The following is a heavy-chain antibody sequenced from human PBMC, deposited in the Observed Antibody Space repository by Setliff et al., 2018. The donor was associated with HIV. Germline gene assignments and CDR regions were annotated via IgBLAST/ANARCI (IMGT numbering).Heavy chain of an antibody. V-gene: IGHV4-59*11. D-gene: IGHD3-9*01. CDR2: IHYSGII. CDR1: RDSINGHW. J-gene: IGHJ3*02. CDR3: ARYKCINFACVGFDI. Sequence: PSETLSLTCTVSRDSINGHWWSWIRQPPGKGLEWTGSIHYSGIIHYNPSLKSRLTMSVDTSKNQVSLKLTSVTAADTAVYYCARYKCINFACVGFDIWGQGTVVTVSS.